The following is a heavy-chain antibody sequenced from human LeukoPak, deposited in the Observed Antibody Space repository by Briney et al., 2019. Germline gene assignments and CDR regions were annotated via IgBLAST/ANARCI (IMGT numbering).Heavy chain of an antibody. V-gene: IGHV4-38-2*01. Sequence: SETLSLTCAVSGYSISSGYYWGWIRQPPGKGLEWIGSIYHSGSTYYNPSLKSRVTISVDTSKNQFSLKPSSVTAADTAVYYCARAVPFDPWGQGTLVTVSS. CDR2: IYHSGST. CDR3: ARAVPFDP. J-gene: IGHJ5*02. CDR1: GYSISSGYY.